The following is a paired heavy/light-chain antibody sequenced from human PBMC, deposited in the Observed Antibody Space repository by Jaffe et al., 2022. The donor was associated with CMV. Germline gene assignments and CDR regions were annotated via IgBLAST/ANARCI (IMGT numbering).Light chain of an antibody. J-gene: IGLJ3*02. CDR2: END. V-gene: IGLV6-57*04. CDR1: SGSIAANY. CDR3: QSSKYPIWV. Sequence: NFVLTQPHSVSESPGKTVTLSCTRSSGSIAANYVQWYQQRPGSAPTTIIYENDRRPSEVPDRFSGSIDTSSNSASLTISGLQIEDEADYYCQSSKYPIWVFGGGTKLTVL.
Heavy chain of an antibody. V-gene: IGHV3-9*01. CDR3: TKGFHDYGDFVLDY. J-gene: IGHJ4*02. D-gene: IGHD4-17*01. Sequence: VQLVESGGGLVQPGRSLRLSCAASGFNFGDYAMHWVRQVPGKGLEWVSGIGWSSQTKYYADSVKGRFTISRDNAKKSLFLQMDSLRPEDTALYYCTKGFHDYGDFVLDYWGQGTPVTVSS. CDR2: IGWSSQTK. CDR1: GFNFGDYA.